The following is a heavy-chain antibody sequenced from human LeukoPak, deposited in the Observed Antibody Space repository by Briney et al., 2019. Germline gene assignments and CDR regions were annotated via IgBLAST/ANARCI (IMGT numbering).Heavy chain of an antibody. Sequence: GGSLRLSCAASGFTFSSYEMNWVRQAPGKGLEWVSYISSSGSTIYYADSVKGRFTISRDNAKNSLYLQMNSLRAEDTAVYYCARPLLYDSSGYYYWGRGTLVTVSS. CDR2: ISSSGSTI. CDR1: GFTFSSYE. V-gene: IGHV3-48*03. D-gene: IGHD3-22*01. J-gene: IGHJ4*02. CDR3: ARPLLYDSSGYYY.